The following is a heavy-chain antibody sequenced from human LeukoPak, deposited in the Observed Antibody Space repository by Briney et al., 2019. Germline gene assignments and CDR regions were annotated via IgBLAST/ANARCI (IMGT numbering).Heavy chain of an antibody. J-gene: IGHJ4*02. CDR3: ARVRGSIYYFDY. D-gene: IGHD3-10*01. CDR1: GGSFSGYY. V-gene: IGHV4-34*01. Sequence: PSETLSLTCAVYGGSFSGYYWSWIRQPPGKGLEWTGEINHSGSTNYNPSLKSRVTISVDTSKNQFSLKLSSVTAADTAVYYCARVRGSIYYFDYWGQGTLVTVSS. CDR2: INHSGST.